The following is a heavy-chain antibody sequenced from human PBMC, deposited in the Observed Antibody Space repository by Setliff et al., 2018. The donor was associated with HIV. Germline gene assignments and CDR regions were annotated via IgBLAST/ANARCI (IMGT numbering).Heavy chain of an antibody. CDR2: IMPIFGPA. D-gene: IGHD3-10*01. CDR1: GGTFSSYA. CDR3: APATGYHDSGSLQN. J-gene: IGHJ4*02. V-gene: IGHV1-69*13. Sequence: GASVKVSCKASGGTFSSYAISWVRQAPGQGLEGMGGIMPIFGPANYAQKFQGRVTITRDEFTNTGYMELSSLRSEDTAVYYCAPATGYHDSGSLQNWGQGTLVTVSS.